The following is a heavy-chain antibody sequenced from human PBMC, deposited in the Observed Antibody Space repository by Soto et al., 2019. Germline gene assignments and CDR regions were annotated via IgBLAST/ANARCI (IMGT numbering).Heavy chain of an antibody. J-gene: IGHJ4*02. CDR2: IYYSGST. V-gene: IGHV4-31*03. CDR1: GGSISSGGYY. D-gene: IGHD2-2*01. Sequence: SETLSLTCTVSGGSISSGGYYWSWIRRHPGKGLEWIGYIYYSGSTYYNPSLKSRVTISVDTSKNQFSLKLSSVTAADTAVYYCARVIVPDYFDYWGQGTLVTVSS. CDR3: ARVIVPDYFDY.